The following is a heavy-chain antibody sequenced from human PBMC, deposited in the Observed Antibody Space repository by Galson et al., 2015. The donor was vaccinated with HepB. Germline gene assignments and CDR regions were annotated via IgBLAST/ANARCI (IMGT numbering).Heavy chain of an antibody. Sequence: CAISGDSVSSNSAAWNWIRQSPSRGLEWLGRTYYRSKWYNDYAVSVKSRVTINPDTSKNQFSLQLNSVTPEDTAVYYCALAAAGTGDFDYWGQGTLVTVSS. J-gene: IGHJ4*02. CDR1: GDSVSSNSAA. V-gene: IGHV6-1*01. CDR2: TYYRSKWYN. D-gene: IGHD6-13*01. CDR3: ALAAAGTGDFDY.